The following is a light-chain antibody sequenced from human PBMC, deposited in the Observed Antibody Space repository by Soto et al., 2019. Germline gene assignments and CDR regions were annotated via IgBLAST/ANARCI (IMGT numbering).Light chain of an antibody. V-gene: IGLV4-69*01. CDR2: LNSDGSH. J-gene: IGLJ2*01. CDR3: QTWGNGGV. CDR1: SGHSSYA. Sequence: QSVLTQSPSASASLGASVKLTCTLSSGHSSYAIAWHQQQPEKGPRYLMKLNSDGSHSKGDGIPDRFSGSSSGAERYLTISSLQSEDEADYYCQTWGNGGVFGGGTTVTVL.